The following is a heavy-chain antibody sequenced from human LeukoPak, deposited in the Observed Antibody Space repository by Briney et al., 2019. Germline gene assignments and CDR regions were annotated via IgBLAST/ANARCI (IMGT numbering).Heavy chain of an antibody. V-gene: IGHV1-46*01. CDR2: INPSGGST. Sequence: ASVKVSCKASGYTFTSYYMHWVRQAPGQGLEWMGIINPSGGSTSYAQKFQGRVTMTRDMSTSTAYMELRSLRSDDTTVYYCAREPLHCSSTSCYSSLSHDYWGQGTLVTVSS. J-gene: IGHJ4*02. D-gene: IGHD2-2*02. CDR1: GYTFTSYY. CDR3: AREPLHCSSTSCYSSLSHDY.